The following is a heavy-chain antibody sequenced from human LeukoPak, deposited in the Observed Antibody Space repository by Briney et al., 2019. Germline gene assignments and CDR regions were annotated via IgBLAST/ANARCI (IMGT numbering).Heavy chain of an antibody. CDR1: GFTFSSYG. CDR3: ARDERPVYYGSGNPFDY. V-gene: IGHV3-33*01. Sequence: GGSLRLSCASSGFTFSSYGMHWVRQAPGKGLERVAVIWYDGSNKYYADYVKGRFTISRDNSKNTLYLQMNSMRAEDTAVYYCARDERPVYYGSGNPFDYWGQGTLVTVSS. CDR2: IWYDGSNK. J-gene: IGHJ4*02. D-gene: IGHD3-10*01.